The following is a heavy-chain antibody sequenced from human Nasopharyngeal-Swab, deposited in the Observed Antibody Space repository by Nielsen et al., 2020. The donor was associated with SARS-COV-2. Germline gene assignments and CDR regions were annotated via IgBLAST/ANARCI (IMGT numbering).Heavy chain of an antibody. Sequence: SETLSLTCTVSGGSISSYYWSWIRQPPGKGLEWIGYIYYSGSTNYNPSLKSRVTISVDTSKNQFSLKLSSVTAADTAVYYCARDPIGLRYFDWLPSGYFDYWGQGTLVTVSS. CDR2: IYYSGST. V-gene: IGHV4-59*01. D-gene: IGHD3-9*01. J-gene: IGHJ4*02. CDR1: GGSISSYY. CDR3: ARDPIGLRYFDWLPSGYFDY.